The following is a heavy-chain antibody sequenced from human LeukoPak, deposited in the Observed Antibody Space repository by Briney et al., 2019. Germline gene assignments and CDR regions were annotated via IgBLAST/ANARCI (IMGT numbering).Heavy chain of an antibody. CDR2: INHSGST. Sequence: SETLSLTCAVYGGSFSGYYWSWIRQPPGKGLEWIGEINHSGSTNYNPSLKSRVTISVDTSKNQFSLKLSFVTAADTAVYYCASGLLWFGELVPHDAFDIWGQGTMVTVSS. J-gene: IGHJ3*02. D-gene: IGHD3-10*01. V-gene: IGHV4-34*01. CDR1: GGSFSGYY. CDR3: ASGLLWFGELVPHDAFDI.